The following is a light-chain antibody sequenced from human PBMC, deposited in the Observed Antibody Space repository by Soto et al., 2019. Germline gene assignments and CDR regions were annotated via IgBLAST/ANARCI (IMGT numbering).Light chain of an antibody. CDR2: RAS. CDR1: QNIYSN. V-gene: IGKV3-15*01. Sequence: IALTQAPAAVSVSPGDRVTLSCWASQNIYSNLGWYQQRPGQAPRLIIYRASDRPTGIPARFSGSGSGPDVTLTISSLQSEDFATYYCQRYHNLWAFGRGTKVPIK. J-gene: IGKJ1*01. CDR3: QRYHNLWA.